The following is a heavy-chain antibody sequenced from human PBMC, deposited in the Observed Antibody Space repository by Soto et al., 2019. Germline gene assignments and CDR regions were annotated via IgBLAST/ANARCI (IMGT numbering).Heavy chain of an antibody. CDR1: GFTFNSFA. CDR2: ISGSTGDT. Sequence: GGSLRLSCVVSGFTFNSFAMNWVRQAPGKGLEWVSGISGSTGDTYYADSVKGRLTISRDNSKNTLYLQMNSLRAEDTAVYYCAKERFFDWSLSAFDYWGQGTLVTVSS. V-gene: IGHV3-23*01. D-gene: IGHD3-9*01. J-gene: IGHJ4*02. CDR3: AKERFFDWSLSAFDY.